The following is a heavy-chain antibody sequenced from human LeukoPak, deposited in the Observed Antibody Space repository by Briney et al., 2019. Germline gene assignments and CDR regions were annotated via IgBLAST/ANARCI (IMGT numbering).Heavy chain of an antibody. CDR3: ARHGLSIAAPGRWFDP. J-gene: IGHJ5*02. CDR2: IYHSGST. Sequence: SGTLSLTCAVSGGSISSSNWWSWVRQPPGKGLEWIGEIYHSGSTNYNPSLKSRVTISVDKSKNQFSLKLSSVTAADTAVYYCARHGLSIAAPGRWFDPWGQGTLVTVSS. V-gene: IGHV4-4*02. D-gene: IGHD6-6*01. CDR1: GGSISSSNW.